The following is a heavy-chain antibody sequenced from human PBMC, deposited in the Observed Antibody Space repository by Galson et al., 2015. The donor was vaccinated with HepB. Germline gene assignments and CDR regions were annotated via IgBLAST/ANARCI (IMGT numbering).Heavy chain of an antibody. Sequence: SETLSLTCTVSGGSIKSHYWSLVRQSAGKGLEWIGRIYHTGSTSYNPSLQSRVTMSVDTSQNQFSLKVSSVTAADTAVYYCARAVASRFSSSYRLDYWGQGTLVSVSS. V-gene: IGHV4-4*07. J-gene: IGHJ4*02. D-gene: IGHD2-15*01. CDR2: IYHTGST. CDR3: ARAVASRFSSSYRLDY. CDR1: GGSIKSHY.